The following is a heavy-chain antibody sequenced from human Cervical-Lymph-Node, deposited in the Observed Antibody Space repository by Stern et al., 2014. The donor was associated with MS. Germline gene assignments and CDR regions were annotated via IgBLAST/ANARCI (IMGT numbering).Heavy chain of an antibody. D-gene: IGHD3-10*01. CDR3: ARLPVQTYYGIDV. V-gene: IGHV2-70*15. CDR1: GFALNTSGMC. J-gene: IGHJ6*02. Sequence: QIPLQESGPALVKPGQTLTLTCSFSGFALNTSGMCVSWIRQAPGKALEWLARIDCGDDKYLSTSLKTRLTISKDTSKTQVVLIMTDMDPVDTGTYYCARLPVQTYYGIDVWGQGTTVTVSS. CDR2: IDCGDDK.